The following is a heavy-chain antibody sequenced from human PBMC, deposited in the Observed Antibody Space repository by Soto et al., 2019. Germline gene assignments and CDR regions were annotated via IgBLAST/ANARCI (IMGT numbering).Heavy chain of an antibody. CDR2: INPNSGGT. CDR1: GYTFTGYY. CDR3: ARDLNDILTGDPLDYYYGMDV. J-gene: IGHJ6*02. V-gene: IGHV1-2*04. D-gene: IGHD3-9*01. Sequence: ASVKVSCKASGYTFTGYYMHWVRQAPGQGLEWIGWINPNSGGTNYAQKFQGWVTMTRDTSISTAYMELSRLRSDVTAVYYCARDLNDILTGDPLDYYYGMDVWGQGTTVTVSS.